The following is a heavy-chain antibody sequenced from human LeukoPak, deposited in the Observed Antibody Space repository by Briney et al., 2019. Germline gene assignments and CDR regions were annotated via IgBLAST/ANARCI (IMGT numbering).Heavy chain of an antibody. Sequence: GGSLRLSCAASGFTFSSYSMNWVRQAPGKGLEWVSYISSSSSTIYYADSVKGRFTISRDNAKNSLYLQMNSLRAEDTAVYYCAILSYYYDSSGSTPQTWGQGTLVTVSS. D-gene: IGHD3-22*01. CDR2: ISSSSSTI. CDR3: AILSYYYDSSGSTPQT. J-gene: IGHJ5*02. V-gene: IGHV3-48*04. CDR1: GFTFSSYS.